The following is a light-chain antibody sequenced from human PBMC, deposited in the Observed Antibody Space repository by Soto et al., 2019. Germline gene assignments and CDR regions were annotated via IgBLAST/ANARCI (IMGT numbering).Light chain of an antibody. V-gene: IGKV1-5*02. CDR2: DVS. J-gene: IGKJ5*01. CDR3: QQYNSYSLSIT. Sequence: DIQMTQIPSTLPASVGDTVTIICRASESISSWLAWYQQKPGKAPKLLIYDVSKLRRGVPSRFSGGGSGTEFILTISSLQPDDFATYYCQQYNSYSLSITFGQGTRLEIK. CDR1: ESISSW.